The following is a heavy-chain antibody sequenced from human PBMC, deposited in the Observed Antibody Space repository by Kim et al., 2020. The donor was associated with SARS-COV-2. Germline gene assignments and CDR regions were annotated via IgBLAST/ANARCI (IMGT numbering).Heavy chain of an antibody. Sequence: SETLSLTCTVSGGSISSYYWSWIRQPPGKGLEWIGYIYYSGSTNYNPSLKSRVTISVDTSKNQFSLKLSSVTAADTAVYYCARAGGRSLYFDYWGQGTLVTVSS. D-gene: IGHD3-10*01. CDR3: ARAGGRSLYFDY. CDR2: IYYSGST. V-gene: IGHV4-59*01. J-gene: IGHJ4*02. CDR1: GGSISSYY.